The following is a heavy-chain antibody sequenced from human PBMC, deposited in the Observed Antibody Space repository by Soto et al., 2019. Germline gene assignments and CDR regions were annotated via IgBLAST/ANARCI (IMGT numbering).Heavy chain of an antibody. D-gene: IGHD6-6*01. CDR2: ISDSGGIT. Sequence: VQLLESGGGLVQPGGSLRLSCAASGFAFSSYPMSWVRQAPEKGLEWVSGISDSGGITYNADSVKGRFTISRDNSKNTLYLQMNSLRAEDTAVHYCARRAFGSSRAFDIWGQGTMVTVSS. J-gene: IGHJ3*02. CDR1: GFAFSSYP. CDR3: ARRAFGSSRAFDI. V-gene: IGHV3-23*01.